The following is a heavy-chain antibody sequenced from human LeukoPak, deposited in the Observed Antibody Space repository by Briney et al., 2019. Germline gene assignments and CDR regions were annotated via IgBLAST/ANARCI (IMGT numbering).Heavy chain of an antibody. D-gene: IGHD6-19*01. Sequence: SETLSLTCAVYGGSFSGYYWSGIRQPPGKGLEWIVENNHSGSTNYNPSLKSRVTISVDTSKNQFSLKLSSVTAADTAVYYWARGGSSGWNGRDYWGQGTLVTVSS. V-gene: IGHV4-34*01. CDR1: GGSFSGYY. CDR2: NNHSGST. CDR3: ARGGSSGWNGRDY. J-gene: IGHJ4*02.